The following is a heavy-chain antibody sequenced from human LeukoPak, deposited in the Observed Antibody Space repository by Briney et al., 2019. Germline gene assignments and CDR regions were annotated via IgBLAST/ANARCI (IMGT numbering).Heavy chain of an antibody. CDR2: INPSGGST. J-gene: IGHJ6*03. Sequence: GASVKVSCKASGYTFTSYYMHWVRQAPGQGLEWMGIINPSGGSTSYAQKFQGRVTMTRDTSTSTVYMELSSLRSEDTAVYYCARDGTGRGHYYYYYMDVWGKGTTVTVSS. D-gene: IGHD1-26*01. V-gene: IGHV1-46*01. CDR1: GYTFTSYY. CDR3: ARDGTGRGHYYYYYMDV.